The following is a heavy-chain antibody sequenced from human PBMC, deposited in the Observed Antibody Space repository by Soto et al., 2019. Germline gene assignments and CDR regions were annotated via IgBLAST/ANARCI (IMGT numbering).Heavy chain of an antibody. Sequence: GRSLRLSCAASGFTFSSYWMSWVRQAPGKGLERVANIKQDGSEEYYVDSVKGRFTISRDNAKNSLYLQMNSLRAEDTAVYYCAREXTAMVQGPDYYYYGMDVWGPGTTVTVSS. J-gene: IGHJ6*02. CDR3: AREXTAMVQGPDYYYYGMDV. CDR1: GFTFSSYW. CDR2: IKQDGSEE. V-gene: IGHV3-7*03. D-gene: IGHD5-18*01.